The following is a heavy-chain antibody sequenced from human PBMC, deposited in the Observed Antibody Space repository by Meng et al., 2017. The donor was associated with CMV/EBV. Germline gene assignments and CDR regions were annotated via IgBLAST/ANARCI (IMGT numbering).Heavy chain of an antibody. CDR1: GYTFTSYD. V-gene: IGHV1-8*03. CDR2: MNPNSGNT. Sequence: ASVKVSCKASGYTFTSYDINWVRQATGQGLEWMGWMNPNSGNTGYAQKFQGRVTITRNTSISTAYMELSSLRSEDTAVYYCARGRRVFLGYCSSTSCHDFDYWGQGTLVTVS. CDR3: ARGRRVFLGYCSSTSCHDFDY. J-gene: IGHJ4*02. D-gene: IGHD2-2*01.